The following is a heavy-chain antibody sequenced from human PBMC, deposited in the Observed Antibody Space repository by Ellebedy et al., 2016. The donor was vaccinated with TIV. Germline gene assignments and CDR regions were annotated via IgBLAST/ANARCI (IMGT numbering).Heavy chain of an antibody. Sequence: MPSETLSLTCTVSGGSISSSSYYWSWIRQPPGKGLEWIGYISYSGSTNYNPSLKSRVTISVDTSKNQFSLKLNTVTAADTAVYYCARVVWQLPVSYAFDIWGQGTMVTVSS. CDR1: GGSISSSSYY. D-gene: IGHD2-15*01. CDR3: ARVVWQLPVSYAFDI. V-gene: IGHV4-61*01. J-gene: IGHJ3*02. CDR2: ISYSGST.